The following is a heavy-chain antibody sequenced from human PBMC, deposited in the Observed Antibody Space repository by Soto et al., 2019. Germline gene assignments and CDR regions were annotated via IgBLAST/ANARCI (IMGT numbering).Heavy chain of an antibody. CDR3: ARDPMNLMVRGVNYMDV. Sequence: GESLKISCAASGFTFSDYYMSWIRQAPGKGLEWVSYISSSGSTIYYADSVKGRFTISRDNAKNSLYLQMNSLRAEDTAVYYCARDPMNLMVRGVNYMDVWGKGTTVTVSS. CDR2: ISSSGSTI. CDR1: GFTFSDYY. V-gene: IGHV3-11*01. D-gene: IGHD3-10*01. J-gene: IGHJ6*03.